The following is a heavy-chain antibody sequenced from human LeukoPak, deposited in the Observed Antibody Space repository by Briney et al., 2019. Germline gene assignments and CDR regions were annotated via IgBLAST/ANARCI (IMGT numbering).Heavy chain of an antibody. D-gene: IGHD6-13*01. CDR1: GFTFSRSA. Sequence: GGSLRLSCAASGFTFSRSAMTWVRQTPGKGLDWVSSISSSGNTYYADSVKGRFTISRDNSKNMLYLQMNSLRAEDTAVYYCVKGRISEDGLDFWGQGALVTVSS. CDR2: ISSSGNT. V-gene: IGHV3-23*01. CDR3: VKGRISEDGLDF. J-gene: IGHJ4*02.